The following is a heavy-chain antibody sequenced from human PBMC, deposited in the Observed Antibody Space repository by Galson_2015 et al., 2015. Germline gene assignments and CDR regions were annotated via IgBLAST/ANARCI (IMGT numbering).Heavy chain of an antibody. Sequence: SLSLTCPVSGGSISSGGYSWSWLRQHPGKGLEWIGYIYYSGSTYYNPSLKSRVTISVDTSKNQFALKLSSVTAADTAVYYCASRGRIGSYYFDYWGQGTLVAVSS. D-gene: IGHD1-26*01. V-gene: IGHV4-31*03. CDR1: GGSISSGGYS. CDR3: ASRGRIGSYYFDY. CDR2: IYYSGST. J-gene: IGHJ4*02.